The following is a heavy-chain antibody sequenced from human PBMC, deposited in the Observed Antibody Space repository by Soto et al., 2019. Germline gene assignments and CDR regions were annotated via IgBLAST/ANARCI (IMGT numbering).Heavy chain of an antibody. CDR3: ARDLGDSSGYYYEPDY. CDR2: IYYSGST. J-gene: IGHJ4*02. Sequence: SETLSLTCTVSGGSISSGDYYWSWIRQPPGKGLEWIGYIYYSGSTYYNPSLKSRVTISVDTSKNQFSLKLSSVTAADTAVYYCARDLGDSSGYYYEPDYWGQGTLVTVSS. V-gene: IGHV4-30-4*01. CDR1: GGSISSGDYY. D-gene: IGHD3-22*01.